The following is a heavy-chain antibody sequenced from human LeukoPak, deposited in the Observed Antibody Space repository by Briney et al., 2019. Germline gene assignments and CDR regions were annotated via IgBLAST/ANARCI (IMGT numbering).Heavy chain of an antibody. V-gene: IGHV4-38-2*02. Sequence: SETLSLTCTVSGYSISSGYYWGWIRQPPGKGLEWIGSIYHSGDTYHNPSLKSRLTISVDTSKNQFSLKLSSVTAADTAVYYCARDMYSGNYYFDYWGQGALVTVSS. CDR1: GYSISSGYY. CDR3: ARDMYSGNYYFDY. D-gene: IGHD1-26*01. J-gene: IGHJ4*02. CDR2: IYHSGDT.